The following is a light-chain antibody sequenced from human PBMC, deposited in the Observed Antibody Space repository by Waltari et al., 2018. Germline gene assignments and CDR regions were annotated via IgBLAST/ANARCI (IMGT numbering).Light chain of an antibody. V-gene: IGLV3-27*01. Sequence: SYELTQPSSVSVSPGQTAKITCSGDILTEKYARWFQQKPGQAPVMRISRDSERPSGVPEGCAGSSYGPTVTLTISGAQDEDEADYYCYSASDDNLIFGGGTKLTVL. CDR1: ILTEKY. CDR3: YSASDDNLI. J-gene: IGLJ2*01. CDR2: RDS.